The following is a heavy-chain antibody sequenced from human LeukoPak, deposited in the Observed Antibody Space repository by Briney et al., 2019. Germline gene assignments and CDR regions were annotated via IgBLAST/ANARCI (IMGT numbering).Heavy chain of an antibody. V-gene: IGHV3-21*01. CDR1: GFTFSSYS. J-gene: IGHJ4*02. D-gene: IGHD3-22*01. CDR2: ISSSSYI. Sequence: GGSLRLSCAASGFTFSSYSMNWVRQAPGKGLEWVSSISSSSYIYYADSVKGRFTISRDNAKNSLYLQMNSLRAEDTAVYYCARSYDSSGYPCDYWGQGTLVTVSS. CDR3: ARSYDSSGYPCDY.